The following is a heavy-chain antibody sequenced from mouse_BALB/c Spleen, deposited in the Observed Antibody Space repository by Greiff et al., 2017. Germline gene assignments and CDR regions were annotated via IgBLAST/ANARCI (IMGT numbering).Heavy chain of an antibody. Sequence: VKLVESGPGLVAPSQSLSITCTVSGFSLTSYGVHWVRQPPGKGLEWLGVIWAGGSTNYNSALMSRLSISKDNSKSQVFLKMNSLQTDDTAMYYCARDERATMTAMDYWGQGTSVTVSS. CDR3: ARDERATMTAMDY. J-gene: IGHJ4*01. D-gene: IGHD2-4*01. CDR1: GFSLTSYG. CDR2: IWAGGST. V-gene: IGHV2-9*02.